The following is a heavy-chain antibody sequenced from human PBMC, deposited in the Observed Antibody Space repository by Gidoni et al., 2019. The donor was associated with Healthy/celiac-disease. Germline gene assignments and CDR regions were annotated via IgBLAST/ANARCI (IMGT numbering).Heavy chain of an antibody. Sequence: EVQLVESGGGLVKPGGSLRLSCAASGFTFSSYSMTWVRQAPGKGLEWASSISSSSSYIYYADSVKGRFTISRDNAKNSLYLQMNSLRAEDTAVYYCARRMRDYDFWSGTLAGGFDYWGQGTLVTVSS. CDR2: ISSSSSYI. D-gene: IGHD3-3*01. CDR3: ARRMRDYDFWSGTLAGGFDY. CDR1: GFTFSSYS. V-gene: IGHV3-21*01. J-gene: IGHJ4*02.